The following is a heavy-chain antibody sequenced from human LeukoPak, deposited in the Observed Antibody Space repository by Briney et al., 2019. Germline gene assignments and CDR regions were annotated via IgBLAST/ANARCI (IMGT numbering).Heavy chain of an antibody. CDR1: GYTFTSYA. Sequence: AAVTVSCKASGYTFTSYAMNWVRQAPGQGLEWMGWINTNSGNPTYAQGFTGRFVCSLDTSVSTAYLQICSLKAEDTAVYYCARSGLAAADSNWFDPWGQGTLVTVSS. D-gene: IGHD6-13*01. CDR3: ARSGLAAADSNWFDP. CDR2: INTNSGNP. V-gene: IGHV7-4-1*01. J-gene: IGHJ5*02.